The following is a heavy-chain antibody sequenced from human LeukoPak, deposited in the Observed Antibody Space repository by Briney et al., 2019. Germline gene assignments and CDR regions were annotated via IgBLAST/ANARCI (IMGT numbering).Heavy chain of an antibody. CDR3: AKRGVVIRVILVGFHKEAYYFDS. CDR2: ISGSGGST. J-gene: IGHJ4*02. Sequence: PGGSLRLSCAVSGITLSNYGMSWVRQAPGKGLEWVAGISGSGGSTNYADSVKGRFTISRDNRKNTLYMQMNSLRTEDTAVYCCAKRGVVIRVILVGFHKEAYYFDSWGQGALVTVSS. V-gene: IGHV3-23*01. D-gene: IGHD3-22*01. CDR1: GITLSNYG.